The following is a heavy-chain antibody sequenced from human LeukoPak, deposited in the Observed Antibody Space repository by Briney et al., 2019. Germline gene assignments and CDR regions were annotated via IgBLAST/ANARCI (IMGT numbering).Heavy chain of an antibody. CDR1: GGSFSGYY. V-gene: IGHV4-34*01. J-gene: IGHJ4*02. Sequence: SETLSLTCAVYGGSFSGYYWSWIRQPPGKGLEWIGEINHSGRTNYNPSLKSRVTISVDTSKNQFSLKLSSVTAADTAVYYCARGDPMTTVTTNDYWGQGTLVTVSS. CDR3: ARGDPMTTVTTNDY. D-gene: IGHD4-11*01. CDR2: INHSGRT.